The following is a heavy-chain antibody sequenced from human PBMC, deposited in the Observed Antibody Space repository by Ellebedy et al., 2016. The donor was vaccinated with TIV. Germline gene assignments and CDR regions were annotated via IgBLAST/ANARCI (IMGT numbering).Heavy chain of an antibody. J-gene: IGHJ6*03. CDR3: ARIAAAGTVYYYYYMDV. Sequence: GESLKISCATAGFIFSDHNMNWVRQAPGKGLEWVSYISSSSSTIYYADSVKGRFTISRDNAKNSLYLQMNSLRAEDTAVYYCARIAAAGTVYYYYYMDVWGKGTTVTVSS. CDR1: GFIFSDHN. D-gene: IGHD6-13*01. CDR2: ISSSSSTI. V-gene: IGHV3-48*04.